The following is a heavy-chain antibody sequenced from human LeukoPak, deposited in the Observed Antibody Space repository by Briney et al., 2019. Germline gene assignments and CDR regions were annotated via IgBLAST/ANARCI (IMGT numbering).Heavy chain of an antibody. J-gene: IGHJ4*02. V-gene: IGHV3-23*01. CDR1: GFTFSSYA. CDR2: ISGSGGST. D-gene: IGHD3-22*01. Sequence: GGSLRLSCAASGFTFSSYAMSWVRQAPGKGLEWVSAISGSGGSTYYADSVKGRFTISRDNSKNTLYLQMNSLRADDTAVYYCAKDSAYYYDSSGYRTFDYWGQGTLVTVSS. CDR3: AKDSAYYYDSSGYRTFDY.